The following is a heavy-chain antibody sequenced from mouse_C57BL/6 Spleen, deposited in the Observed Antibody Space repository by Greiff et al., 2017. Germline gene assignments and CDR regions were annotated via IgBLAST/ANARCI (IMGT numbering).Heavy chain of an antibody. CDR1: GYAFSSSW. CDR3: AREANWDY. D-gene: IGHD4-1*01. J-gene: IGHJ2*01. Sequence: VQLQQSGPELVKPGASVKISCKASGYAFSSSWMNWVKQRPGKGLEWIGRIYPGDGDTNYNGKFKGKATLTADKSSSTAYMQLSSLTSEDSAVYFCAREANWDYWGQGTTLTVSS. V-gene: IGHV1-82*01. CDR2: IYPGDGDT.